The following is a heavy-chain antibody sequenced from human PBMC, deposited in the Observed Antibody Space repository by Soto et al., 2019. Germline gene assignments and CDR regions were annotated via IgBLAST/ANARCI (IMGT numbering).Heavy chain of an antibody. J-gene: IGHJ4*02. V-gene: IGHV4-59*01. D-gene: IGHD1-1*01. CDR1: GGSISSYY. CDR2: IYYSGST. CDR3: ARHNWNDGRVDY. Sequence: SETLSLTCTVSGGSISSYYWSWIRQPPGKGLEWIGYIYYSGSTNYNPSLESRVTISVDTSKNQFSLKLSSVTAADTAVYYCARHNWNDGRVDYWGQGTLVTV.